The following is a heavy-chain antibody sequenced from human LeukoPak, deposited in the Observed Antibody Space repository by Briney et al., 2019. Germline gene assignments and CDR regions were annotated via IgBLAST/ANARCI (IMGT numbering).Heavy chain of an antibody. J-gene: IGHJ4*02. CDR1: GGSFSGHY. V-gene: IGHV4-34*01. CDR3: AREGGSVRGVILDY. D-gene: IGHD3-10*01. Sequence: SETLSLTCAVYGGSFSGHYWSWIRQPPGKGLEWIGEINHSGSTNYNPSLKSRVTISVDTSKNQFSLKLSSVTAADTAVYYCAREGGSVRGVILDYWGQGTLVTVSS. CDR2: INHSGST.